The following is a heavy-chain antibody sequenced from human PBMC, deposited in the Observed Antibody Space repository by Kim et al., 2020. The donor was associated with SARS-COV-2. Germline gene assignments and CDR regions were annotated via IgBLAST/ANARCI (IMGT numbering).Heavy chain of an antibody. CDR2: IYYSGST. J-gene: IGHJ5*02. V-gene: IGHV4-59*01. D-gene: IGHD2-21*01. CDR1: GGSISSYY. CDR3: ARGYAGDNWFDP. Sequence: SETLSLTCTVSGGSISSYYWSWIRQPPGKGLEWIGYIYYSGSTNYNPSLKSRVTISVDTSKNQFSLKLSSVTAADTAVYYCARGYAGDNWFDPWGQGTLVTVSS.